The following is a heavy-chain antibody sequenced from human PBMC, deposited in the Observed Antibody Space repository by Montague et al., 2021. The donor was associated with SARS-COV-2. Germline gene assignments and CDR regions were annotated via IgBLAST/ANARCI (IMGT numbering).Heavy chain of an antibody. V-gene: IGHV5-51*03. Sequence: QSGAEVKKPGESLKISREASGNNFATYWIAWVRHMPGKGLEWMGIINPGDTETIYSPSFQGQVTISADRSITTAYLQWSRLKASDTAIYYCVTERGRVVAAPEFFQHWGQGTLVTVSS. CDR1: GNNFATYW. J-gene: IGHJ1*01. D-gene: IGHD3-22*01. CDR2: INPGDTET. CDR3: VTERGRVVAAPEFFQH.